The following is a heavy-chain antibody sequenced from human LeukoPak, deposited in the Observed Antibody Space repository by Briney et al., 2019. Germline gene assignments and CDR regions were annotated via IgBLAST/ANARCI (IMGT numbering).Heavy chain of an antibody. CDR2: INPNSGGT. J-gene: IGHJ4*02. D-gene: IGHD4-17*01. CDR3: ARHSAYGDYRSEYYFDY. Sequence: ASVKVSCKASGYTFTGYYMHWVRQAPGQGLEWMGRINPNSGGTNYAQKFQGRVTMTRDTSISTAHMELSRLRSDDTAVYYCARHSAYGDYRSEYYFDYWGQGTLVTVSS. CDR1: GYTFTGYY. V-gene: IGHV1-2*06.